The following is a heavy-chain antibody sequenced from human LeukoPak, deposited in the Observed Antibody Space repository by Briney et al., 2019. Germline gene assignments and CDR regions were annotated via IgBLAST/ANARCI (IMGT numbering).Heavy chain of an antibody. CDR3: ARDWVSWSLGWFDP. V-gene: IGHV4-4*07. J-gene: IGHJ5*02. CDR1: GGSISSYY. Sequence: SETLSLTCTVSGGSISSYYWSWIRQPAGKGLEWIGRIYTSGSTNYNPSLKSRVTMSVDTSKNQFSLKLSSVTAADTAVYYCARDWVSWSLGWFDPWGQGTLVTVSS. CDR2: IYTSGST. D-gene: IGHD6-13*01.